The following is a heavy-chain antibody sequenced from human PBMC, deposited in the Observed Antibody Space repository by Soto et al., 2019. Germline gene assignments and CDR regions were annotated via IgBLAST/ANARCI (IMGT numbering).Heavy chain of an antibody. J-gene: IGHJ6*02. CDR2: IKSDGSST. V-gene: IGHV3-74*01. CDR3: ARGNNGMDV. CDR1: GFTFSNYW. Sequence: GGSLRLSCAASGFTFSNYWMHWVRQAPGKGLVWVSRIKSDGSSTNYADSVKGRFTSSRDNAKNTLYLQLNSLRVEDTAVYYCARGNNGMDVWGQGTKVTVSS.